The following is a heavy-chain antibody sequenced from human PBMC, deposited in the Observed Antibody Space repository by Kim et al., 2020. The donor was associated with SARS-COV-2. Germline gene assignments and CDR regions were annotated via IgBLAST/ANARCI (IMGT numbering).Heavy chain of an antibody. D-gene: IGHD3-10*01. Sequence: KRYSPSLKSRLNITKDTSKNQVVLTMTNMDPVDTATYYCAHRTFASGSFDYWGQGTLVTVSS. V-gene: IGHV2-5*01. CDR2: K. J-gene: IGHJ4*02. CDR3: AHRTFASGSFDY.